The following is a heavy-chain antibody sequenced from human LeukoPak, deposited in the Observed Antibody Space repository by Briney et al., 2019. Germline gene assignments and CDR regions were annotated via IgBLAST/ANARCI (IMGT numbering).Heavy chain of an antibody. Sequence: SETLSLTCTVSAASITSYYWSWIRQPPGKGLEWIGYIYYSGSTNYNPSLKSRVAISVDTSKNQVSLRLSSVTAADTAVYYCARGGSIVGATPHDAFDIWGQGTVVTVS. V-gene: IGHV4-59*01. CDR1: AASITSYY. CDR2: IYYSGST. J-gene: IGHJ3*02. CDR3: ARGGSIVGATPHDAFDI. D-gene: IGHD1-26*01.